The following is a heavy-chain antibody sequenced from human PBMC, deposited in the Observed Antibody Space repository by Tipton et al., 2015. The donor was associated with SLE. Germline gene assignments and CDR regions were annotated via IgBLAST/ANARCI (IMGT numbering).Heavy chain of an antibody. CDR1: GFTFSSYA. V-gene: IGHV3-48*01. D-gene: IGHD5-12*01. J-gene: IGHJ4*02. Sequence: SLRLSCAASGFTFSSYAMHWVRQAPGKGLEWVSYISSSSSTIYYADSVKGRFTISRDNAKNSLYLQMNSLRAEDTAVYYCAREGVDPQAYYFDYWGQGTLVTVSS. CDR3: AREGVDPQAYYFDY. CDR2: ISSSSSTI.